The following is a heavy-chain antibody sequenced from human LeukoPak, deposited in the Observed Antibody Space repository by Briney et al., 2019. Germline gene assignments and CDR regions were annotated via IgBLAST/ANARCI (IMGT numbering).Heavy chain of an antibody. D-gene: IGHD6-13*01. V-gene: IGHV1-69*06. J-gene: IGHJ6*03. CDR2: IIPIFGTA. Sequence: RASVKVSCKASGYTFTGYYMHWVRQAPGQGLEWMGGIIPIFGTANYAQKFQGRVTITADKSTSTAYMELSSLRSEDTAVYYCARTGYSSSWFLPYYYYYMDVWGKGTTVTVSS. CDR3: ARTGYSSSWFLPYYYYYMDV. CDR1: GYTFTGYY.